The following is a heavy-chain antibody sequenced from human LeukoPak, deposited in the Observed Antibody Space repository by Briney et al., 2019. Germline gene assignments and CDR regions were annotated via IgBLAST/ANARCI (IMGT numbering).Heavy chain of an antibody. CDR1: GDTPSIEDAA. CDR3: ARASNRAFDA. Sequence: SRTLSLTSAISGDTPSIEDAASNWVRQSPSRCLERLGRTYYRSKWGRDYAVSVKSRVTVNPDPSKNQFSLQLTSVTPEDTAVYFCARASNRAFDAWGQGTVVIVSS. D-gene: IGHD1-14*01. V-gene: IGHV6-1*01. J-gene: IGHJ3*01. CDR2: TYYRSKWGR.